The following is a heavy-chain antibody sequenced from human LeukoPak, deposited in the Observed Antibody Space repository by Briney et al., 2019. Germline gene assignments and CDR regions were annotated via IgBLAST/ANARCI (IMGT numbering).Heavy chain of an antibody. CDR1: GYSFTSYW. CDR2: IYPGDSDT. J-gene: IGHJ3*02. CDR3: ASTRNDYGDYRDAFDI. D-gene: IGHD4-17*01. V-gene: IGHV5-51*01. Sequence: GESLKISCKGSGYSFTSYWIGWVRPMPGKGLEWMGIIYPGDSDTRYSPSFQGQVTISADKSISTAYLQWSSLKASDTAMYYCASTRNDYGDYRDAFDIWGQGTMVTVSS.